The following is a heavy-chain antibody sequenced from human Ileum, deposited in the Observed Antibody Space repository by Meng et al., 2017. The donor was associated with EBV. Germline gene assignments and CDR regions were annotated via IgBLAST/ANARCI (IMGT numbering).Heavy chain of an antibody. J-gene: IGHJ4*02. V-gene: IGHV4-4*02. CDR3: ASSDYYRSDY. D-gene: IGHD3-22*01. Sequence: VMLQERVPVRGQPSATPSLTCAVSGGSISRSDWWSWVRQPPGKGLEWIGETSHSGSTNYSPSLKSRVTISLDKSKNQLSLKLNSVTAADTAVYYCASSDYYRSDYWGQGTLVTVSS. CDR1: GGSISRSDW. CDR2: TSHSGST.